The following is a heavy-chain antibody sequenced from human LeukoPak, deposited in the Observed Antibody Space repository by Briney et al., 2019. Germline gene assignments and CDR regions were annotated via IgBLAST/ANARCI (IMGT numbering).Heavy chain of an antibody. V-gene: IGHV6-1*01. D-gene: IGHD1-26*01. J-gene: IGHJ4*02. CDR2: TYYRSKWYY. CDR1: GDIVSSNSDA. Sequence: SQTLSLTCAISGDIVSSNSDAWNWIRQSPSRGLEWLGRTYYRSKWYYDYAVAVKSRISINPDTSKNQFSLQLSSVTPEDTAVYYCARDPVGGSTIFDYWGQGTLVTVSS. CDR3: ARDPVGGSTIFDY.